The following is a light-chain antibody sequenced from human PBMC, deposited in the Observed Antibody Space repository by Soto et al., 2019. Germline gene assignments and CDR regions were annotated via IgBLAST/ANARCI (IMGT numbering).Light chain of an antibody. Sequence: DIQLTQSPSFLSASVGDRVTITCLASQGVGTSLSWYQQKPGEPPKLLIYAASTLQSGVTSTFSVSGSVTEITLTITILPPEDFATYYCQQDSDFPQPFGPWTKVDVK. V-gene: IGKV1-9*01. J-gene: IGKJ3*01. CDR1: QGVGTS. CDR3: QQDSDFPQP. CDR2: AAS.